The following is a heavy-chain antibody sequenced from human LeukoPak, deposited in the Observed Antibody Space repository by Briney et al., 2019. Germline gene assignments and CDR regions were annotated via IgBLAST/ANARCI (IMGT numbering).Heavy chain of an antibody. CDR1: GYTFTTCA. V-gene: IGHV1-3*01. J-gene: IGHJ3*02. Sequence: ASVKVSCKTSGYTFTTCAEHWVRQAPGQRLEWMGWIHVDSGNTKYSQKLQGRVAIARDTSASTIYMELTTLRIEDTVVYTIVLAGDWDAFDIWGLGTMVTVSS. D-gene: IGHD2-8*02. CDR2: IHVDSGNT. CDR3: VLAGDWDAFDI.